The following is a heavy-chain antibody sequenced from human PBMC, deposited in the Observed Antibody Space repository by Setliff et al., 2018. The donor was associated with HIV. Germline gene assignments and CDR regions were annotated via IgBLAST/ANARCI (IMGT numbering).Heavy chain of an antibody. Sequence: GGSLRLSCVVSGCPFDDYAMHWVRQAQGKGLGRVSSIIWNGGNIDYAVSVKGRFIISRDNADNSLYLQMHSLRPEDTALYYCAKDRSPADPVPGLDSWGQGTLVTVSS. CDR1: GCPFDDYA. D-gene: IGHD6-19*01. CDR3: AKDRSPADPVPGLDS. J-gene: IGHJ4*02. CDR2: IIWNGGNI. V-gene: IGHV3-9*01.